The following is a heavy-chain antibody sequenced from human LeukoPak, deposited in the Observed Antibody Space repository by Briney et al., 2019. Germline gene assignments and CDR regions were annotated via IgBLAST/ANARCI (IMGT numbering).Heavy chain of an antibody. CDR1: GYTFTGYY. J-gene: IGHJ5*02. CDR3: ARDNKPTYVWGSSRPTRTNWFDR. V-gene: IGHV1-2*02. Sequence: ASVKVSCKASGYTFTGYYMHWVRQAPGQGLEWMGWINPNSGGTNYAQKFQGRVTMTRDTSISTAYMELSRLRSDDTAVYYCARDNKPTYVWGSSRPTRTNWFDRWGQGTLVTVSS. D-gene: IGHD3-16*01. CDR2: INPNSGGT.